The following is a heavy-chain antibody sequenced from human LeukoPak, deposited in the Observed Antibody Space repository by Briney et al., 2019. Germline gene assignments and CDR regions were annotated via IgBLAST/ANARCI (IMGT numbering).Heavy chain of an antibody. CDR1: GFTFSDYY. J-gene: IGHJ6*03. D-gene: IGHD3-10*01. Sequence: GGSLRLSCAASGFTFSDYYMSWIRQAPGKGLEWVSYISSSGSTIYYADSVKGRFTISRDNAKNSLYLQMNSLRAEDTAVYYCARDARNRFYYGSGSWGYYYYMDVWGKGTTVTVSS. V-gene: IGHV3-11*04. CDR2: ISSSGSTI. CDR3: ARDARNRFYYGSGSWGYYYYMDV.